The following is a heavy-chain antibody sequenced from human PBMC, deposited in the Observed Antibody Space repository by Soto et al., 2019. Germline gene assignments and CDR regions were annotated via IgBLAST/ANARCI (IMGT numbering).Heavy chain of an antibody. CDR2: IKDDGSEK. Sequence: EVQLVESGGGLVQPGGSLRLSCAASGFTFSGYWMTWARQAPGKGLEWVAQIKDDGSEKFYVDSVKGRLTISRENADNLLYLQMNSLRAEDTAVYFCARDGYCSGGRCYRRNDYWGQGTLVIVSS. CDR3: ARDGYCSGGRCYRRNDY. D-gene: IGHD2-15*01. J-gene: IGHJ4*02. CDR1: GFTFSGYW. V-gene: IGHV3-7*01.